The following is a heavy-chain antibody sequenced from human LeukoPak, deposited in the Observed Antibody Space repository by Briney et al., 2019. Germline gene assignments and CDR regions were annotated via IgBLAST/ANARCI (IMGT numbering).Heavy chain of an antibody. J-gene: IGHJ4*02. CDR1: GFTFSGSA. CDR2: IRSKANNYAT. CDR3: TKHPSDDGGAIDY. D-gene: IGHD4-23*01. Sequence: PGGSLRLSCAASGFTFSGSAMHWVRQASGTGLEWVGRIRSKANNYATAYAASVKGRFTISRDDSKNTAYLQVNSLKTEDTAVYYCTKHPSDDGGAIDYWGQGTLVTVSS. V-gene: IGHV3-73*01.